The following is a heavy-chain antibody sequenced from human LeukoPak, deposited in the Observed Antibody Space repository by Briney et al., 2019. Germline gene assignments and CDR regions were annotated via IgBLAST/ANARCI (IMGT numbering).Heavy chain of an antibody. J-gene: IGHJ4*02. Sequence: QPGGSLRLSCATSGXTFSSYWMHWVRQAPGEGLVWVSRISSDESRTNYADSVKGRFTISRDNAKNTVYLQMNSLRAEDTAVYYCARVRAVAGTEVLYYFDYWGQGTLVTVSS. CDR2: ISSDESRT. CDR1: GXTFSSYW. V-gene: IGHV3-74*01. CDR3: ARVRAVAGTEVLYYFDY. D-gene: IGHD6-19*01.